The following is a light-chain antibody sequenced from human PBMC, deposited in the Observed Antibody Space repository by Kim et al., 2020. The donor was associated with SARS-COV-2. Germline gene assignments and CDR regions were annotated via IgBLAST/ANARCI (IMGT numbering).Light chain of an antibody. CDR1: NIGGKS. J-gene: IGLJ3*02. CDR3: QLWDTSSDLQV. V-gene: IGLV3-21*04. CDR2: YDS. Sequence: PEKTARITCGGNNIGGKSVHLYQQKPGQAPVFVIYYDSDRPSGIPERFSGSNSGNTATLTISSVEAGDEADYYCQLWDTSSDLQVFGGGTKLTVL.